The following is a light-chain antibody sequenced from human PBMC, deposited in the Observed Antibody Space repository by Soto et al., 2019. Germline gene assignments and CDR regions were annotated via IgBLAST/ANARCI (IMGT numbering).Light chain of an antibody. CDR2: DTS. J-gene: IGLJ1*01. Sequence: QAVVTQEPSLTVSPGVTVTLTCGSSTGAVTSGHYPYWFQQKPGQAPRTLIYDTSNKHSWTPARFSGSLLGGKAALTLSGAQPEDEAEYYCVLSYSGARRVYVFGTGTKLTV. CDR1: TGAVTSGHY. V-gene: IGLV7-46*01. CDR3: VLSYSGARRVYV.